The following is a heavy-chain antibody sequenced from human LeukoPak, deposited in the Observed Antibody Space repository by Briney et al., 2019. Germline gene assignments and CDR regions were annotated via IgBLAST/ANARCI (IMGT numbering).Heavy chain of an antibody. Sequence: PGGSLRLSCEASGLTFSRDWMGWVRQAPGKGLEWVANIRQDGGETYYGDSVKGRFIISRDNAKNTVFLQMNSLRVEDTAVYYCARGGYGHGFDIWGRGTMVTVSS. D-gene: IGHD5-12*01. CDR2: IRQDGGET. V-gene: IGHV3-7*01. CDR3: ARGGYGHGFDI. J-gene: IGHJ3*02. CDR1: GLTFSRDW.